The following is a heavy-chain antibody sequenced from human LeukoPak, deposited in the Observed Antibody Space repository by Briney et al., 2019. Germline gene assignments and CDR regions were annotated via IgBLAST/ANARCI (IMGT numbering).Heavy chain of an antibody. CDR1: GGTFSSYA. D-gene: IGHD3-10*01. J-gene: IGHJ4*02. V-gene: IGHV1-69*05. Sequence: SVKVSCKASGGTFSSYAISWVRQAPGQGLEWMGGIIPIFGTANYAQKFQGRVTITTDESTSTAYMELSSLRSEDTAVYYCARDSGIWFGEGSAGDYFDYWGQGTLVTVSS. CDR2: IIPIFGTA. CDR3: ARDSGIWFGEGSAGDYFDY.